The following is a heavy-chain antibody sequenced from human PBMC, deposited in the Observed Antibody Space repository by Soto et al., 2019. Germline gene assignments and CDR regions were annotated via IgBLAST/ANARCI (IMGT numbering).Heavy chain of an antibody. V-gene: IGHV4-34*01. CDR1: GGSFSGYY. J-gene: IGHJ4*02. CDR3: ARGRTLITGTSLDY. Sequence: PSETLSLTCAVYGGSFSGYYWTWIRQPPGKGLEWIGEINHSGTTNYKPSLRSRVTISVDTPKNQLSLKVSSVTAADTAVYYCARGRTLITGTSLDYWGQGTLVTVSS. D-gene: IGHD1-20*01. CDR2: INHSGTT.